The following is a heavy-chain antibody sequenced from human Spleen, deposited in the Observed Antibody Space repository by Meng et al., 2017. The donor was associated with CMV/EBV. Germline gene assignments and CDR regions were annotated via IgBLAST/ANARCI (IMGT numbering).Heavy chain of an antibody. CDR3: ARGSGYCSSTSCRLAFDI. D-gene: IGHD2-2*01. V-gene: IGHV4-34*01. J-gene: IGHJ3*02. CDR1: GSCSRSA. CDR2: INHIGST. Sequence: GSCSRSASSWIRQPPGKGLECTGEINHIGSTNYNPSLKSRVTISVDTSKHQFSLKLSSVTAADTAVYYCARGSGYCSSTSCRLAFDIWGQGTMVTVSS.